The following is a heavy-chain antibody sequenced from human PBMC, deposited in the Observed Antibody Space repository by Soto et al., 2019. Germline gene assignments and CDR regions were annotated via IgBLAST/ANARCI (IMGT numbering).Heavy chain of an antibody. J-gene: IGHJ5*02. Sequence: QVQLQQWGAGLLKPSETVSLTCAVYGGSFIGYYGTWIRQPPGKGLEWIGEINHSGSTNYNPSLKSRVTISADTSKNQFSLRLSSVTAADTAVYYCATLGHYDFWSGFRKGNWFDPRGQGTLVTVSS. D-gene: IGHD3-3*01. CDR2: INHSGST. CDR1: GGSFIGYY. V-gene: IGHV4-34*01. CDR3: ATLGHYDFWSGFRKGNWFDP.